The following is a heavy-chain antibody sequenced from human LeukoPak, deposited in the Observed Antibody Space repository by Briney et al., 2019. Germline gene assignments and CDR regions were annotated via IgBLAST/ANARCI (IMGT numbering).Heavy chain of an antibody. J-gene: IGHJ4*02. V-gene: IGHV3-74*01. CDR3: ARGASYFDPGSYVIDF. Sequence: RSGGSLRLSCAASGFTLSSYWMHWVRQAPGKGLVWVSRLNRDGSTTNYADSVKGRFTISRDNAKNAVYLQVNSLRAEDTAVYYCARGASYFDPGSYVIDFWGQGTLVTVSS. CDR1: GFTLSSYW. D-gene: IGHD3-10*01. CDR2: LNRDGSTT.